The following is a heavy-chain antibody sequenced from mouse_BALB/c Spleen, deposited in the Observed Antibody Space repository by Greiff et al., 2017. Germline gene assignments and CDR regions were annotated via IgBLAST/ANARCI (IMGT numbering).Heavy chain of an antibody. D-gene: IGHD2-4*01. Sequence: DVKLVESGPGLVKPSQSLSLTCSVTGYSITSGYYWNWIRQFPGNKLEWMGYISYDGSNNYNPSLKNRISITRDTSKNQFFLKLNPVTTEDTATYYCARDDYDATFDYWGQGTTLTVSS. CDR2: ISYDGSN. V-gene: IGHV3-6*02. J-gene: IGHJ2*01. CDR3: ARDDYDATFDY. CDR1: GYSITSGYY.